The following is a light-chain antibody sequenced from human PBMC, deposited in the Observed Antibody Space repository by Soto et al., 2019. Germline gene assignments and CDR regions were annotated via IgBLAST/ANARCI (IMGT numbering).Light chain of an antibody. Sequence: QSVLTQPGSVCGSTGQSVTISCTGSSSDVCGYNYVSWYQQHPGEAPKLMIYDVNERPSSGVPDRFSGSKSGNTASLTISGLQAEHEAEYYCWSFSGTSTLYVFGSGTAVTV. J-gene: IGLJ1*01. V-gene: IGLV2-11*01. CDR2: DVN. CDR3: WSFSGTSTLYV. CDR1: SSDVCGYNY.